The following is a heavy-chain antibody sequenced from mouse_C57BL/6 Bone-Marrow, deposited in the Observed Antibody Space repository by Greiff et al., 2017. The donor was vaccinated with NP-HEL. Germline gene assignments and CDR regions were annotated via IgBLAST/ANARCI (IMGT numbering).Heavy chain of an antibody. Sequence: QVHVKQPGAELVKPGASVKLSCKASGYTFTSYWMHWVKQRPGRGLEWIGRIVPNSGGPKYNEKFKRKATLTLDKPYSTAYMQLSSLTSEDSAVYYCASAYGSSFYYAMDYWGQGPYVTGS. CDR2: IVPNSGGP. J-gene: IGHJ4*01. CDR3: ASAYGSSFYYAMDY. V-gene: IGHV1-72*01. D-gene: IGHD1-1*01. CDR1: GYTFTSYW.